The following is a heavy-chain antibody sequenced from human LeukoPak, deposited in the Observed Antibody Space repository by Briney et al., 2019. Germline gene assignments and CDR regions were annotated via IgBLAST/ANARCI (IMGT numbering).Heavy chain of an antibody. CDR2: ISGSSGYI. D-gene: IGHD4-17*01. CDR1: GFTFSHYY. V-gene: IGHV3-21*06. J-gene: IGHJ4*02. Sequence: GGSLRLSCAASGFTFSHYYMTWVRQAPGKGLECVSSISGSSGYIFYADSVKGRFTISRDNAKNSLYLQMNSLRAEDTAVYYCGRDLPTVTSIDYWGQGTLVTVSS. CDR3: GRDLPTVTSIDY.